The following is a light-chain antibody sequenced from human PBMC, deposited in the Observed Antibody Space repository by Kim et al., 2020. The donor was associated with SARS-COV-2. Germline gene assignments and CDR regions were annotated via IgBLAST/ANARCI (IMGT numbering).Light chain of an antibody. J-gene: IGKJ2*01. CDR1: QSINIY. Sequence: PSASGGDGLTITCRASQSINIYVNWYQQKPGEAPKLLIFSASNLQSGVPSRFSSSAYGTDFPLTISRLQPEDFATYFCQQSYSVPRFGRGTKLEI. CDR3: QQSYSVPR. CDR2: SAS. V-gene: IGKV1-39*01.